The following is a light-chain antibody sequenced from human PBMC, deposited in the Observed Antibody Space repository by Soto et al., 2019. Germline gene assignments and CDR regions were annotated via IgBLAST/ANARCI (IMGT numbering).Light chain of an antibody. J-gene: IGKJ5*01. Sequence: DVQMTQSPSSVSASVGDRVTITCRASQSVDSWLAWYQQKPGKAPEVLIYEASTLQSGVPSRFSGSGSGTEFTLTISSLQSEDFAVYYCQQYNNWPPITFGQGTRLEIK. V-gene: IGKV1-12*01. CDR3: QQYNNWPPIT. CDR1: QSVDSW. CDR2: EAS.